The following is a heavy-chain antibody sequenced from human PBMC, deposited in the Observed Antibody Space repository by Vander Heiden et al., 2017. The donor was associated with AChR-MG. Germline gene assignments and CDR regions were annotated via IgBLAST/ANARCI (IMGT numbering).Heavy chain of an antibody. CDR3: ARELTGSFYFDF. CDR2: INPSLDST. Sequence: QVQLVQSGAEVKTPGASLKVSCKTSGFTFTNYHMPWVRQAPGQGLEWVGTINPSLDSTHYAQKFQGRVRMTRDTSTKTVYMDMTSLRPEDTAVYFCARELTGSFYFDFWGQGSLVTVSS. J-gene: IGHJ4*02. CDR1: GFTFTNYH. V-gene: IGHV1-46*03. D-gene: IGHD1-26*01.